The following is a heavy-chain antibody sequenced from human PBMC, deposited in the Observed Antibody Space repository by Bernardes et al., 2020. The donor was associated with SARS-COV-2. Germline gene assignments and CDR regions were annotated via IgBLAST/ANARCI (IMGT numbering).Heavy chain of an antibody. J-gene: IGHJ5*02. CDR2: IYYSGST. CDR3: ERVETYYDFWSGREGVNWFDP. CDR1: GGSISSSSYY. Sequence: SETLSLTCTVSGGSISSSSYYWGWIRQPPGKGLEWIGSIYYSGSTYYNPSLKSRVTISVDTSKNQFSRKLSSVTAADTAVYYCERVETYYDFWSGREGVNWFDPWGQGTLVTVSS. V-gene: IGHV4-39*07. D-gene: IGHD3-3*01.